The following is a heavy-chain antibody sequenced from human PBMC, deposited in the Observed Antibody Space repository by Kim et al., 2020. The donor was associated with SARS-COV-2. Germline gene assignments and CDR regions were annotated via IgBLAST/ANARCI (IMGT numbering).Heavy chain of an antibody. CDR2: IYYSGST. CDR1: GGSISSGGYY. Sequence: SETLSLTCTVSGGSISSGGYYWSWIRQHPGKGLEWIGYIYYSGSTYYNPSLKSRVTISVDTSKNQFSLKLSSVTAADTAVYYCARFKAGTFYYYGMDVWGQGTTVTVSS. J-gene: IGHJ6*02. V-gene: IGHV4-31*03. CDR3: ARFKAGTFYYYGMDV. D-gene: IGHD6-19*01.